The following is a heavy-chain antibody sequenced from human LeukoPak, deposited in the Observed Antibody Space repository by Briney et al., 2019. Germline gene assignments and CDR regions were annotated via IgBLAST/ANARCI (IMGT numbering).Heavy chain of an antibody. Sequence: GSLRLSCAASGFTVSSNYMTWVRQAPGKGLEWVSHIYSGGSTYYADSVKGRFTISRDNSKNTLYVQMNSLRAEDTAVYYCARWRRGGRSLDYWGQGTLVTVSS. CDR1: GFTVSSNY. CDR3: ARWRRGGRSLDY. J-gene: IGHJ4*02. D-gene: IGHD6-19*01. CDR2: IYSGGST. V-gene: IGHV3-53*01.